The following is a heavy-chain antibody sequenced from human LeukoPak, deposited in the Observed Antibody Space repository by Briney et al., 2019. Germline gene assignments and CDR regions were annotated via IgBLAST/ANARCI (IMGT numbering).Heavy chain of an antibody. CDR2: IYYSGST. CDR3: AREDSSGYFPFDY. CDR1: GGSISSYY. V-gene: IGHV4-59*01. J-gene: IGHJ4*02. Sequence: ASETLSLTCTVSGGSISSYYWSWIRQPPGKGLEWIGYIYYSGSTNYNPSLKSRVTILVDTPKNQFSLKLSSVTAADTAVYYCAREDSSGYFPFDYWGQGTLVSVSS. D-gene: IGHD3-22*01.